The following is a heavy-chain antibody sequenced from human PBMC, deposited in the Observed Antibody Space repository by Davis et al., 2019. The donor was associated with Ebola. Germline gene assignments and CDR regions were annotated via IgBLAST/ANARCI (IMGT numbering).Heavy chain of an antibody. CDR3: AKDLDSPDFPYYYGMDV. J-gene: IGHJ6*02. Sequence: GESLKISCAASGFTFSSYEMNWVRQAPGKGLEWVSYISSSGSTIYYADSVKGRFTISRDNSKNTLYLQMNSLRAEATAVYYCAKDLDSPDFPYYYGMDVWGQGTTVTVSS. CDR1: GFTFSSYE. D-gene: IGHD2/OR15-2a*01. CDR2: ISSSGSTI. V-gene: IGHV3-48*03.